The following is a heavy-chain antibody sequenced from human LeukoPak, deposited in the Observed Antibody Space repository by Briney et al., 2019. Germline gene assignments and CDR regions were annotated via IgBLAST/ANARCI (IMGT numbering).Heavy chain of an antibody. Sequence: ASVKVSCKVSGYTLTELSMHWVRQAPGKGLEWMGGFDPEDGETIYAQKFQGRVTMTEDTSTDTAYMELSSLRSEDTAVYYCATVTNPRYYYDSSGYYFDYWGQGTLVTVSS. CDR3: ATVTNPRYYYDSSGYYFDY. D-gene: IGHD3-22*01. J-gene: IGHJ4*02. CDR1: GYTLTELS. CDR2: FDPEDGET. V-gene: IGHV1-24*01.